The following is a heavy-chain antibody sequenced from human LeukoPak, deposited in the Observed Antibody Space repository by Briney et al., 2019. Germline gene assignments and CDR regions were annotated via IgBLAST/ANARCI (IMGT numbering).Heavy chain of an antibody. V-gene: IGHV2-5*08. D-gene: IGHD2-21*02. CDR1: GGSISSGDYY. CDR2: IYWDDDK. Sequence: TLSLTCTVSGGSISSGDYYWSWIRQPPGKGLEWLALIYWDDDKRYSPSLKSRLTITKDTSKNQVVLTMTNMDPVDTATYYCAHMIWWGPNPYYFDYWGQGTLVTVSS. CDR3: AHMIWWGPNPYYFDY. J-gene: IGHJ4*02.